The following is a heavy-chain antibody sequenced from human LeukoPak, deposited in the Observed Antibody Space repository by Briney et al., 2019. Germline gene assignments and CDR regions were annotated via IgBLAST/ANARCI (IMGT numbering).Heavy chain of an antibody. V-gene: IGHV4-59*01. Sequence: SETLSLTCTVSGGSISSYYWSWIRQPPGKGLEWIGYIYYSGSTNYNPSLKSRVTISVDTSKNQFSLKLSSVTAADTAVYYCARAIDYGGNCLDYWGQGTLVTVSS. CDR3: ARAIDYGGNCLDY. D-gene: IGHD4-23*01. J-gene: IGHJ4*02. CDR2: IYYSGST. CDR1: GGSISSYY.